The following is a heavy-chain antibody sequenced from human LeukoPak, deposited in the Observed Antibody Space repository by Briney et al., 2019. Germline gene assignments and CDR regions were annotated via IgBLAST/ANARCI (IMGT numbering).Heavy chain of an antibody. Sequence: GGSLRLSCAAFGFTFSSYAMHWVRQAPGKGLEWVAVISYDGSNKYYADSVKGRFTISRDNSKNTLYLQMNSLRAEDTAVYYCANSGYSYGYGWGQGTLVTVSS. V-gene: IGHV3-30-3*01. J-gene: IGHJ4*02. D-gene: IGHD5-18*01. CDR2: ISYDGSNK. CDR1: GFTFSSYA. CDR3: ANSGYSYGYG.